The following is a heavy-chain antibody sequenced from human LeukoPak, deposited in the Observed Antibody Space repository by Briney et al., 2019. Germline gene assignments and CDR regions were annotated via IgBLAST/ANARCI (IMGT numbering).Heavy chain of an antibody. D-gene: IGHD2-21*02. Sequence: TVNLTCRVSGGTFSSYTISWVRHGPRQGIELMGGMIPIYGTANYAQKFQGRVTITTDESTSTAYMELSSLRSEDTAVYYCARVIAYCGGDCYTNWFGPWGQGTLVTGSS. CDR2: MIPIYGTA. CDR3: ARVIAYCGGDCYTNWFGP. J-gene: IGHJ5*02. CDR1: GGTFSSYT. V-gene: IGHV1-69*05.